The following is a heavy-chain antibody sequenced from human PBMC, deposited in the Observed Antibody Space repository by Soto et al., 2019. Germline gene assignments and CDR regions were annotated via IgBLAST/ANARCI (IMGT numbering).Heavy chain of an antibody. CDR2: IYHSGAT. CDR3: EGRLIEAPEWFDA. V-gene: IGHV4-4*02. J-gene: IGHJ5*02. D-gene: IGHD6-6*01. CDR1: GGSISNNNW. Sequence: SETLSLTCVVSGGSISNNNWWTWVRQPPGKGLEWIAEIYHSGATNYNPSLRSRVTLSVDKSNNQVSLRLNSVTAADTAVYYCEGRLIEAPEWFDAWGPGTLVTVSS.